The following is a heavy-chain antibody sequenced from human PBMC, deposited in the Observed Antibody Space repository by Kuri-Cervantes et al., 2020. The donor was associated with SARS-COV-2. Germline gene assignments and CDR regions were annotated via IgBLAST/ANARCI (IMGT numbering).Heavy chain of an antibody. J-gene: IGHJ6*02. D-gene: IGHD6-19*01. V-gene: IGHV1-2*02. CDR2: INPNSGGT. Sequence: ASVKVSCKASGYTFTGYYMHWVRQAPGQGLEWMGWINPNSGGTNYAQKFQGRVTMTRDTSISTAYMELSRLRSEDTAVYYCARDRGEQWLVSHYYYYGMDVWGQGTTVTVSS. CDR1: GYTFTGYY. CDR3: ARDRGEQWLVSHYYYYGMDV.